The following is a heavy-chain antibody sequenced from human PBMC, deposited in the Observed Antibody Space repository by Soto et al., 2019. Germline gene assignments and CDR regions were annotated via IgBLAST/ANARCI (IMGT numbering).Heavy chain of an antibody. D-gene: IGHD3-9*01. CDR1: GFTFDDYA. Sequence: EVQLVESGGGLVQPGRSLRLSCAASGFTFDDYAMHWVRQAPGKSLEWVSGISWNSGSIGYADSVKGRFTISRDNAKNSLYLQMNSLRAEDTALYYCAKGSSDILKSYYFDYWGQGTLVTVSS. CDR2: ISWNSGSI. V-gene: IGHV3-9*01. J-gene: IGHJ4*02. CDR3: AKGSSDILKSYYFDY.